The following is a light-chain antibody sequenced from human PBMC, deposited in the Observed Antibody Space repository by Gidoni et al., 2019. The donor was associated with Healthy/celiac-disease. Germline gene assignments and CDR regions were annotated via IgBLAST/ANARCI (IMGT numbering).Light chain of an antibody. J-gene: IGLJ2*01. CDR1: SSDVGSYTR. CDR2: EVS. Sequence: GSPGQSVIISCTGTSSDVGSYTRVSWYQQPPGTAPKLMIYEVSNRPSGVPDRFAGSKSGNTASLTISGLQAEDEADYYCSSYTSSSTFVVFGGGTKLTVL. CDR3: SSYTSSSTFVV. V-gene: IGLV2-18*02.